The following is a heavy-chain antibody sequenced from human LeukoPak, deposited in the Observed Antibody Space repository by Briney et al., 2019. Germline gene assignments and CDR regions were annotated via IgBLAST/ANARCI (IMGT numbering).Heavy chain of an antibody. Sequence: GGSLRLSCAASGFTFSSYAMSWVRQAPGKGLEWVSAISGSGGSTYYADSVKGRFTISRDNSMNTLYLQMNSLRAEDTAVYYCAKDQKGQYYYGSGSSPDAFDIWGQGTMVTVSS. CDR3: AKDQKGQYYYGSGSSPDAFDI. V-gene: IGHV3-23*01. J-gene: IGHJ3*02. CDR2: ISGSGGST. D-gene: IGHD3-10*01. CDR1: GFTFSSYA.